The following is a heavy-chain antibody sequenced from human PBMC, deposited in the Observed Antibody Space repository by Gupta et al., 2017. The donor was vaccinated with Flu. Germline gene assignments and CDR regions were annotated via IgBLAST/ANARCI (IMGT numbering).Heavy chain of an antibody. V-gene: IGHV4-34*01. D-gene: IGHD6-13*01. Sequence: QVQLQQWGAGLLKPSETLSLTCAVYGGSFSGYYWSWIRQPPGKGLEWIGEINHSGSTNYNPSLKSRVTISVDTSKNQFSLKLSSVTAADTAVYYCASSGAAGTTTPDYYFDYWGQGTLVTVSS. CDR2: INHSGST. J-gene: IGHJ4*02. CDR3: ASSGAAGTTTPDYYFDY. CDR1: GGSFSGYY.